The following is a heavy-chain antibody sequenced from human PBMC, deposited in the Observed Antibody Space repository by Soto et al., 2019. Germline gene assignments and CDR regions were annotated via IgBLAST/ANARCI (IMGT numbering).Heavy chain of an antibody. D-gene: IGHD2-15*01. V-gene: IGHV3-30-3*01. CDR2: ISYDGNNK. Sequence: QVQLVESGGGVVQPGRSLRLSCAASGFTFSSYAMHWVRQAPGKGLEWVAVISYDGNNKYYADSVKGRFTISRDNSKNTRYLQMNSLRAEDTAVYYCARAGCDGGSCYTLVGLRYGMDVWGQGTTVTVSS. CDR1: GFTFSSYA. CDR3: ARAGCDGGSCYTLVGLRYGMDV. J-gene: IGHJ6*02.